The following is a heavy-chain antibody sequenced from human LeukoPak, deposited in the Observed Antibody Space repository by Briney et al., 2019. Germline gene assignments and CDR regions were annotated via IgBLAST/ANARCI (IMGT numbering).Heavy chain of an antibody. J-gene: IGHJ4*02. V-gene: IGHV4-39*07. CDR2: IYYSGST. D-gene: IGHD1-1*01. CDR1: GGSISTSNYY. CDR3: ARGPNWNRTFDY. Sequence: RSSETLSLTCTVSGGSISTSNYYWGWIRQPPGKGLEWIGNIYYSGSTYYNPSLKSRVTISVDTSKNQFSLKLSSVTAADTAVYYCARGPNWNRTFDYWGQGTLVTVSS.